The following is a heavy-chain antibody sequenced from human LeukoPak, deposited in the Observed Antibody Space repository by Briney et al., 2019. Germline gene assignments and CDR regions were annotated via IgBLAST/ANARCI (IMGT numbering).Heavy chain of an antibody. CDR3: ARDRRIAAAVYYFDY. CDR1: GYTFTGYY. CDR2: INPNSGGT. Sequence: ASVKVSCKASGYTFTGYYMHWVRQAPGQGLEWMGWINPNSGGTNYAQKFQGRVTMTRDTSISTAYMELSRLRSDDTAVYYCARDRRIAAAVYYFDYWGQGTLVTVSS. J-gene: IGHJ4*02. D-gene: IGHD6-13*01. V-gene: IGHV1-2*02.